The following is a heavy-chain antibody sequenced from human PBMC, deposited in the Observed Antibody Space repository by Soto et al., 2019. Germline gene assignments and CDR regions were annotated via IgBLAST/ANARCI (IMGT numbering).Heavy chain of an antibody. CDR1: GYTFSSYD. D-gene: IGHD6-6*01. Sequence: ASVKVSCKASGYTFSSYDINWVRQATGQGLEWMGWMNPNSGNTGYAQKFQGRVTMTRNTSISTAYMELSSLRSEDTAVYYCARVQYSSSSHDWFDPWGQGTLVTVSS. J-gene: IGHJ5*02. CDR2: MNPNSGNT. V-gene: IGHV1-8*01. CDR3: ARVQYSSSSHDWFDP.